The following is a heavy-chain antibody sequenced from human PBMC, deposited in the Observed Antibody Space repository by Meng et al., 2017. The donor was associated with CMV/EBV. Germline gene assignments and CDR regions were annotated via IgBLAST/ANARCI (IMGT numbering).Heavy chain of an antibody. CDR3: ARDDPRTSGRVCAFDI. Sequence: GESLKISCAASGFTFSSYSRNWVRQAPGKGLEWVSSISSSSSYIYYADSVKGRFTISRDNAKNSLYLQMNSLRAEDTAVYYCARDDPRTSGRVCAFDIWGQGTMVTVSS. J-gene: IGHJ3*02. CDR2: ISSSSSYI. CDR1: GFTFSSYS. D-gene: IGHD6-25*01. V-gene: IGHV3-21*01.